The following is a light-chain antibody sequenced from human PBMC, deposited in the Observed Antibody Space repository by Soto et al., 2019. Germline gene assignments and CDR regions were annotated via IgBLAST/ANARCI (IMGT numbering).Light chain of an antibody. CDR2: KAS. CDR1: QTISSW. J-gene: IGKJ4*01. Sequence: DIKMTQSPSTLSASVGDRVTITCRASQTISSWLAWYQQKPGKAPKLLIYKASTLKSGVPSRFSGSGSGTEFTLTISSLQPDDFATYYCQQYNSYSPLTFGGGTKV. CDR3: QQYNSYSPLT. V-gene: IGKV1-5*03.